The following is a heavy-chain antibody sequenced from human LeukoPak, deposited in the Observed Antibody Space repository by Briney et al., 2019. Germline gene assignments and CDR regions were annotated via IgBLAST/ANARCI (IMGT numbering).Heavy chain of an antibody. CDR2: IRYDGSNK. D-gene: IGHD6-19*01. CDR3: ARDQRGIAVFATGWFDP. V-gene: IGHV3-30*02. J-gene: IGHJ5*02. Sequence: GGSLRLSCAASGFTFSSYGMHCVRQAPGKGLEWVAFIRYDGSNKYYADSVKGRFTISRDNSKNTLYLQMNSLRAEDTAVYYCARDQRGIAVFATGWFDPWGQGTLVTVSS. CDR1: GFTFSSYG.